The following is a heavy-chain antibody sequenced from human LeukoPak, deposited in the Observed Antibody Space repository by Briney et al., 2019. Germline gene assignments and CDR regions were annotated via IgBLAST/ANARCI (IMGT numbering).Heavy chain of an antibody. V-gene: IGHV1-18*04. CDR1: GSTVSSYG. CDR2: ISAYNGNT. D-gene: IGHD2-2*01. J-gene: IGHJ4*02. CDR3: AKGVDDEIVVVPAAMPFGY. Sequence: ASVRVSCKAAGSTVSSYGISWLRRAPGQPGEGMGWISAYNGNTNYAQKLHRRVAMTTDRHTSTAYMEMTNLRSDHTAMYYCAKGVDDEIVVVPAAMPFGYWGQGTLVTVSS.